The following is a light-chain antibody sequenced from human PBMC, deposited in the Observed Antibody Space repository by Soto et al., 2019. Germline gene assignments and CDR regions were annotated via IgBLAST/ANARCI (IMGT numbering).Light chain of an antibody. J-gene: IGKJ1*01. CDR1: QSTNSW. CDR3: QHCNSYSEA. V-gene: IGKV1-5*01. Sequence: PIPYQASQSTNSWLDWYQQKPGKAPKLPMFAASSLHSDVPSRFSGSGSGTDFTLTISSLQPDDFATYFCQHCNSYSEAFGQGTKVDIK. CDR2: AAS.